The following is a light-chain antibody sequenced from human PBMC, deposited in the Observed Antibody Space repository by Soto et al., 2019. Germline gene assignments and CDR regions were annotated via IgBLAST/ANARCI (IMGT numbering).Light chain of an antibody. CDR2: RVS. CDR1: QSLVHSDGNTY. CDR3: MQATQFPWT. V-gene: IGKV2-24*01. J-gene: IGKJ1*01. Sequence: DIVMTQTPLSSPVTLGQPASISCRSSQSLVHSDGNTYLLWLQQRPGQPPRVLIYRVSNRFSGVPDRISGSGAGTYFTLKISRVEAEDVGVYYCMQATQFPWTFGQGTRVEIK.